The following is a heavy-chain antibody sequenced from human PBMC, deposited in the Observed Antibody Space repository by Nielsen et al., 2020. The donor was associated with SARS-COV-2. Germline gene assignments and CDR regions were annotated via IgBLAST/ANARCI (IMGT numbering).Heavy chain of an antibody. D-gene: IGHD3-10*01. CDR2: INPNSAGT. Sequence: ASVKVSCKASGYTFTGHYIHWVRQAPGQGLKWMGRINPNSAGTNYAQRFKGRVTLTTDTSISTAYMDLSRLRSDDTAVYYCARGERGVLLWFGEEPSLDPWGQGTLVTVSS. J-gene: IGHJ5*02. CDR1: GYTFTGHY. V-gene: IGHV1-2*06. CDR3: ARGERGVLLWFGEEPSLDP.